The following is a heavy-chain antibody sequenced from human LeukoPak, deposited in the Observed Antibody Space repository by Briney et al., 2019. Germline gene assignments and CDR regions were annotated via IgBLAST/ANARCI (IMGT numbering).Heavy chain of an antibody. CDR1: NGFISGYY. CDR2: IYSTGST. V-gene: IGHV4-59*13. Sequence: SETLSLTCSVSNGFISGYYWTWIRQPPGKRLEWLGYIYSTGSTNYNPSLKSRIAISVDTSKNQFYLNLTSVSAADTAVYFCVRKIAAGSLTPWGQGTLVTVSS. CDR3: VRKIAAGSLTP. J-gene: IGHJ5*02. D-gene: IGHD6-13*01.